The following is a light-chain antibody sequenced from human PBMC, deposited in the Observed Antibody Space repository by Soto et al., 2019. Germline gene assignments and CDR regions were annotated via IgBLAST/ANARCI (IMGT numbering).Light chain of an antibody. Sequence: ESVLTQSPVTLSVSPGERATLSCRTNQNIDNKLAWYQQKPGQTPRLLIFAASTRATDIPARFSGSGSGTEFTLTISSLQSDDFAVYYCQHYYNWPQYTFGQGTKLEIE. CDR1: QNIDNK. CDR3: QHYYNWPQYT. J-gene: IGKJ2*01. V-gene: IGKV3-15*01. CDR2: AAS.